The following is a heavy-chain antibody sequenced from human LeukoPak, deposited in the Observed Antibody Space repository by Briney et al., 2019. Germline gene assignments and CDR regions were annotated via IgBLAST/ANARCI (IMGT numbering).Heavy chain of an antibody. V-gene: IGHV3-23*01. Sequence: PGGSLRLSCAASGFTFSSYAMNWVRQAPGKGLEWISSISGSGDNTYYADSVKGRFTISRDNSKNTLYLQMNSLRAEDTAVYYCARPAAAAKAYDYWGQGTLVTVSS. CDR3: ARPAAAAKAYDY. J-gene: IGHJ4*02. CDR1: GFTFSSYA. CDR2: ISGSGDNT. D-gene: IGHD6-13*01.